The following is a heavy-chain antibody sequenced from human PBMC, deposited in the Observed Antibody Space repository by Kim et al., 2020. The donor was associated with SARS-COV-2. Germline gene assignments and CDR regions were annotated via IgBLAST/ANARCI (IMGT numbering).Heavy chain of an antibody. V-gene: IGHV4-31*03. Sequence: SETLSLTCTVSGGSISSGGYYWSWIRQHPGKGLEWIGYIYYSGSTHYNPSLKSRVTISVDTSKNQFSLKLSSVTAADTAVYYCASSTLAYCGGDCYSAKRLYYYYGMDVWGQGTTVTVSS. CDR2: IYYSGST. CDR1: GGSISSGGYY. CDR3: ASSTLAYCGGDCYSAKRLYYYYGMDV. J-gene: IGHJ6*02. D-gene: IGHD2-21*02.